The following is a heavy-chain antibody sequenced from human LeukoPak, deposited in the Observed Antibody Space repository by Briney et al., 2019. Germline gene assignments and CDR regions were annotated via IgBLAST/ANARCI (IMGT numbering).Heavy chain of an antibody. D-gene: IGHD3-22*01. CDR1: GFTFSSYG. V-gene: IGHV3-23*01. CDR3: AKIFSMIDLWGYYYYMDV. CDR2: ISGSGGST. J-gene: IGHJ6*03. Sequence: PGGSLRLSCAASGFTFSSYGMHWVRQAPGKGLEWVSAISGSGGSTYYADSVKGRFTISRDNSKNTLYLQMNSLRAEDTAVYYCAKIFSMIDLWGYYYYMDVWGKGTTVTISS.